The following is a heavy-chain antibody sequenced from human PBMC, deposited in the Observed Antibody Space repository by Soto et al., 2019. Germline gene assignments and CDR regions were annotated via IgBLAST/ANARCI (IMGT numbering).Heavy chain of an antibody. J-gene: IGHJ4*02. CDR2: ISGGGDTT. D-gene: IGHD3-10*01. Sequence: EVQLLESGGGLVQPGGSLRLSCAASGFTFNNYAMTWVRQAPGKGLEWVSAISGGGDTTSYADSVKGRFTVSRDGSKNTQYLQLGSLRTEDTALYSCAKGRGGSGSLTPRVDFWGQGTLVTVSS. CDR3: AKGRGGSGSLTPRVDF. V-gene: IGHV3-23*01. CDR1: GFTFNNYA.